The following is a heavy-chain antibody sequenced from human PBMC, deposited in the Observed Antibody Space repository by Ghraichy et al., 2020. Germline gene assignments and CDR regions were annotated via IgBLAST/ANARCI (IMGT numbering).Heavy chain of an antibody. V-gene: IGHV4-59*01. CDR3: ARDRYGGHVDY. J-gene: IGHJ4*02. D-gene: IGHD4-23*01. CDR1: GGSINSYY. Sequence: SETLSLTCTVSGGSINSYYWSWIRQPPGKGLEWIGYIYFSGSTNYNPSLKSRVTISVDTSKNQFSLKLSSVTAADTAVYYCARDRYGGHVDYWGQGTLVTVSS. CDR2: IYFSGST.